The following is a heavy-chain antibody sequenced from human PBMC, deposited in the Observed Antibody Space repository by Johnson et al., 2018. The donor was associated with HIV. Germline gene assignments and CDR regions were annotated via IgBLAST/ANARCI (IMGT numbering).Heavy chain of an antibody. Sequence: VQLVESGGVVVQPGGSLRLSCAASGLTVSGNYMTWVRQAPGKGLEWVSVIFSGGSTYYAGSVHGRFTISRDNSKNTLYLQMNSLRAEDTAVYYCARDKGVLVWFGEPIGAFDIWGQGTLVTVSS. V-gene: IGHV3-66*01. D-gene: IGHD3-10*01. J-gene: IGHJ3*02. CDR1: GLTVSGNY. CDR3: ARDKGVLVWFGEPIGAFDI. CDR2: IFSGGST.